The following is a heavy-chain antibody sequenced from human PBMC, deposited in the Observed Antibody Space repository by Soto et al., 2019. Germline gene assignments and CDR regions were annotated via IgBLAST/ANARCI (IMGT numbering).Heavy chain of an antibody. J-gene: IGHJ4*02. D-gene: IGHD3-16*02. V-gene: IGHV4-59*01. Sequence: KPSETLSLTCTVSGGSISSYYWSWIRQPPGKGLEWIGYIYYSGSTNYNPSLKSRVTISVDTSKNQFSLKLSSVTAADTAVYYCARAGSSDYVWGSYRRNYFDYWGQGTLVTVSS. CDR2: IYYSGST. CDR3: ARAGSSDYVWGSYRRNYFDY. CDR1: GGSISSYY.